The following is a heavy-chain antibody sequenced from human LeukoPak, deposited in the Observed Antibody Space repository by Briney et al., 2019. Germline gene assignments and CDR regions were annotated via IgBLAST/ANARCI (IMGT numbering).Heavy chain of an antibody. D-gene: IGHD6-19*01. CDR3: ARDVQAGPVY. V-gene: IGHV3-74*01. CDR2: INSDGSRT. J-gene: IGHJ4*02. CDR1: GFTFSSYW. Sequence: PGGSLRLSCAASGFTFSSYWMHWVRQAPGKGLVWVSRINSDGSRTTYADSVKGRFTISRDNAKNTLHLQMNSLGAEDTAVYYCARDVQAGPVYWGQGTLVTVSS.